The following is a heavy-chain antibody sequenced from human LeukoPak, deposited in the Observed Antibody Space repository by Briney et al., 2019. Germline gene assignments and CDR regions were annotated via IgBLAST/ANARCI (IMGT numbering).Heavy chain of an antibody. CDR3: ARDSDESGDSSGYYPNDY. V-gene: IGHV3-21*01. CDR1: GFTFSSYT. CDR2: ISSSSSYI. Sequence: GGSLRLSCAASGFTFSSYTMNWVRQAPGKGLEWFSSISSSSSYIYYADSVKGRFTISRDNVKNSLYMQMNSLRVEDTAVYYCARDSDESGDSSGYYPNDYWGQGTLVTVSS. J-gene: IGHJ4*02. D-gene: IGHD3-22*01.